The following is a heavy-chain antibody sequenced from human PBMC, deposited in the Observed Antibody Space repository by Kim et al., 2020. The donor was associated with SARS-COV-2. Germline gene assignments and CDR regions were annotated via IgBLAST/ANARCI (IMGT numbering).Heavy chain of an antibody. D-gene: IGHD6-13*01. CDR2: INAGNGNT. Sequence: ASVKVSCKASGYTFTSYAMHWVCQAPGQRLEWMGGINAGNGNTNYSQKFQGRVTITRDTSTSTAYMELSSLRSEDTAVYYCARGRARTGIAADVRWDWFDAWGQGTLVTVSS. CDR3: ARGRARTGIAADVRWDWFDA. V-gene: IGHV1-3*01. J-gene: IGHJ5*02. CDR1: GYTFTSYA.